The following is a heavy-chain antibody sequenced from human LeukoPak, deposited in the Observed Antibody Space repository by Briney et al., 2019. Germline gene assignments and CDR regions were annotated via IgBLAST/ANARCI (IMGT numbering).Heavy chain of an antibody. Sequence: SVKVSCKASGGTFSSYAISWVRQAPGQGLEWMGRIIPILGIANYAQKFQGRVTITADKSTSTAYMELSSLRSEDTAVYYCATDLTMAKGQCNSANCPTGWGQGTLVTVSS. CDR1: GGTFSSYA. V-gene: IGHV1-69*04. J-gene: IGHJ4*02. CDR3: ATDLTMAKGQCNSANCPTG. D-gene: IGHD1-1*01. CDR2: IIPILGIA.